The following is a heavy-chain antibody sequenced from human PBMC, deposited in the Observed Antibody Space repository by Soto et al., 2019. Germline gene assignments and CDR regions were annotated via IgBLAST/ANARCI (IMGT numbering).Heavy chain of an antibody. CDR3: AKQAPYSNSWYEMDH. Sequence: EVQLLESGGGLVQPGGSLRLSCAASGFTFSSYGINWVRQAPGKGLEWVSGISGSGDSTHYADSVKGRFTISRDNSKNTLYLQMKSLRAEDTAVYYCAKQAPYSNSWYEMDHWGQGTLVTVSS. V-gene: IGHV3-23*01. D-gene: IGHD6-13*01. CDR1: GFTFSSYG. J-gene: IGHJ4*02. CDR2: ISGSGDST.